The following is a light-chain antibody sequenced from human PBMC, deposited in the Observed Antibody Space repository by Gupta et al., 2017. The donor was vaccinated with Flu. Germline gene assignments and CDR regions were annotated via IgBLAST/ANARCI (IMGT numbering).Light chain of an antibody. Sequence: GASSRATGIPDRFSGSGSGTXFTLTIXRLEPEDFAVYYCQQDCISVYTFGXGTKLEIK. V-gene: IGKV3-20*01. CDR2: GAS. CDR3: QQDCISVYT. J-gene: IGKJ2*01.